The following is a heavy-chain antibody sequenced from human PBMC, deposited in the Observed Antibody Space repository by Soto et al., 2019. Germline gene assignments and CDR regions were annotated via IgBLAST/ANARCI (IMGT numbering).Heavy chain of an antibody. CDR2: IYSGGST. V-gene: IGHV3-53*04. CDR1: GFTVSSNY. D-gene: IGHD3-3*01. J-gene: IGHJ6*04. CDR3: ARGSGDDFWSGYYLSAMDV. Sequence: EVQLVESGGGLVQPGGSLRLSCAASGFTVSSNYMSWVRQAPGKGLEWVSVIYSGGSTYYADSVKGRFTISRHNSKNTLYLQMNSLRAEDTAVYYCARGSGDDFWSGYYLSAMDVWGKGTTVTVSS.